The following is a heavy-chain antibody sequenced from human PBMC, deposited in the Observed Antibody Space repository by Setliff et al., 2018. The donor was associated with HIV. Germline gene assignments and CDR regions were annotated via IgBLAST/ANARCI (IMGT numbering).Heavy chain of an antibody. D-gene: IGHD7-27*01. CDR1: GASISSGGYY. CDR2: ILDSGST. Sequence: KTSETLSLTCTVSGASISSGGYYWNWIRQLPGKGLEWIGYILDSGSTYYNPSLRGRLSMSIDTSANQFSVELTSVTAADTALYFCARVPNWGSAPFAYDVWGLGTMVTV. V-gene: IGHV4-31*03. J-gene: IGHJ3*01. CDR3: ARVPNWGSAPFAYDV.